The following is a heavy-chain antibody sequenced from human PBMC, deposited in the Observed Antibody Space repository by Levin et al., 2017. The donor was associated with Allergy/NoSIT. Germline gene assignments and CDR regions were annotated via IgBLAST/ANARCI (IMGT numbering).Heavy chain of an antibody. CDR1: GYTFTGYY. Sequence: GESLKISCKASGYTFTGYYMHWVRQAPGQGLEWMGWINPNSGGTNYAQKFQGRVTMTRDTSISTAYMELSRLRSDDTAVYYCARVRGSTSPWDDYYYGMDAWGQGTTVTVSS. CDR3: ARVRGSTSPWDDYYYGMDA. CDR2: INPNSGGT. V-gene: IGHV1-2*02. D-gene: IGHD2-2*01. J-gene: IGHJ6*02.